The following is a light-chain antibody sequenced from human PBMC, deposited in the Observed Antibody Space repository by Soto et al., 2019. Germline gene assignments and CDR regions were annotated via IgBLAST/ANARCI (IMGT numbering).Light chain of an antibody. V-gene: IGLV2-23*02. CDR1: SSDIGSYNL. J-gene: IGLJ3*02. CDR3: CSYAGSGKVV. Sequence: ALTQPASVSGSLGQSISISCTGTSSDIGSYNLVSWYQQYPGKAPKLMILEVSERPSGVSNRFSGSKSGDTASLTISGLQAEDEADYYCCSYAGSGKVVFGGGTKVTVL. CDR2: EVS.